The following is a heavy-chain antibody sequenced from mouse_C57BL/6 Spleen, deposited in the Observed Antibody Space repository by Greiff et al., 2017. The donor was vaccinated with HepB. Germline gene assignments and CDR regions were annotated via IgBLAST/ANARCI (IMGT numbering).Heavy chain of an antibody. CDR2: IHPNSGST. D-gene: IGHD1-1*01. CDR1: GYTFTSYW. Sequence: VQLQQPGAELVKPGASVKLSCKASGYTFTSYWMHWVKQRPGQGLEWIGMIHPNSGSTNYNEKFKSKATLTVDKSSSTAYMQLSSLTSEDSAVYSCTRAPSITTVVAPNAYWGQGTTLTVSS. CDR3: TRAPSITTVVAPNAY. V-gene: IGHV1-64*01. J-gene: IGHJ2*01.